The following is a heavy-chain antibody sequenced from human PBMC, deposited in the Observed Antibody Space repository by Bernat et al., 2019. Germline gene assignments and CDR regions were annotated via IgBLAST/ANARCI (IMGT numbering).Heavy chain of an antibody. CDR1: GFTFSSYG. CDR2: IWYDGSNK. CDR3: ARDKKDSYRGYILTGHGSLDY. D-gene: IGHD3-9*01. J-gene: IGHJ4*02. Sequence: QVQLVESGGGVVQPGRSLRLSCAASGFTFSSYGMHWVRQAPGKGLEWVAVIWYDGSNKYYADSVKGRFTITRDNSKNTLYLQMNSLRAEDTAVYYCARDKKDSYRGYILTGHGSLDYWGQGTLVTVSS. V-gene: IGHV3-33*01.